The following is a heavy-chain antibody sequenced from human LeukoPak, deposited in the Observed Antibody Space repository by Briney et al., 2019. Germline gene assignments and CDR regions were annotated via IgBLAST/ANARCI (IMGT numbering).Heavy chain of an antibody. CDR1: GGSFSGYY. CDR3: AREDGYNYDY. Sequence: PSETLSLTCAVYGGSFSGYYWSWIRQPPGKGLEWIGEINHSGSTNYNPSLKSRVTISVDTSKNQFSLKLSSVTAADTAVYYCAREDGYNYDYSGQGTLVTVSS. CDR2: INHSGST. D-gene: IGHD5-24*01. J-gene: IGHJ4*02. V-gene: IGHV4-34*01.